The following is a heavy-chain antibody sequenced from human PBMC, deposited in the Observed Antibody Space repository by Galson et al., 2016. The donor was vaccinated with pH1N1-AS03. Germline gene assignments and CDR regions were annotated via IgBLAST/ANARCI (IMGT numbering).Heavy chain of an antibody. J-gene: IGHJ3*02. CDR2: IRSKTYGGTT. V-gene: IGHV3-49*03. Sequence: SLRLSCAASGFTFGDYPLTWFRQAPGKGLEWVGFIRSKTYGGTTEYAASVKGRFNISRDDSKSIAYLQMNSLKTEDTAVYYCARARTSPGSLAGVGFDIWGQGTMVTVSS. CDR1: GFTFGDYP. CDR3: ARARTSPGSLAGVGFDI.